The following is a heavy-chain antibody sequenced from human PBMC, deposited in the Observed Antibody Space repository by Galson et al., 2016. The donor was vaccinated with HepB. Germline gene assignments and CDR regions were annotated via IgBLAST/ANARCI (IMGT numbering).Heavy chain of an antibody. Sequence: SVKVSCKASGYRFFTYGISWVRQAPGQGLEWLGWISANSGNTIYAQKFQDRVTMTRETSASTVYMDLRSLRSDDTAVYYCARQHRGGPSDYWGQGTLVIVSS. CDR3: ARQHRGGPSDY. CDR1: GYRFFTYG. D-gene: IGHD5-24*01. V-gene: IGHV1-18*04. J-gene: IGHJ4*02. CDR2: ISANSGNT.